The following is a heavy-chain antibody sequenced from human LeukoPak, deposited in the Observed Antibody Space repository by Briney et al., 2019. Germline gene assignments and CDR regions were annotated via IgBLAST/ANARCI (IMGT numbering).Heavy chain of an antibody. CDR1: GFTFSTYT. D-gene: IGHD3-10*01. J-gene: IGHJ6*03. V-gene: IGHV3-48*04. Sequence: GRSLRLSCAASGFTFSTYTMNWVRQAPGKGLEWVSYITSSSSTIYYADSVKGRFTISRDNAENSLYLQMSSLRAEDTAVYYCARGIRKSAGVGYHYYMDVWGKGTTVTVSS. CDR3: ARGIRKSAGVGYHYYMDV. CDR2: ITSSSSTI.